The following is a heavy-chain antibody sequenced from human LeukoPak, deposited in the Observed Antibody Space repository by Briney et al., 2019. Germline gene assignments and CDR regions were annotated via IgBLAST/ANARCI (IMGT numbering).Heavy chain of an antibody. CDR2: ISWNSGSI. D-gene: IGHD5-12*01. CDR3: AKSGYGXXXXWXFDL. J-gene: IGHJ2*01. CDR1: GFTFDDYA. Sequence: GGSLRLSCAASGFTFDDYAMHWVRQAPGKGLEWVSGISWNSGSIGYADSVKGRFTISRDNAKNSLYLQMNSLRAEDTALYYCAKSGYGXXXXWXFDLWGXGTLVTVS. V-gene: IGHV3-9*01.